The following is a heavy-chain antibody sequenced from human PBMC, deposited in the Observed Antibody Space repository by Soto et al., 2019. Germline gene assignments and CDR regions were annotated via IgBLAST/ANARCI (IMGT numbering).Heavy chain of an antibody. V-gene: IGHV4-30-4*01. CDR1: GGSVSSGDYF. D-gene: IGHD5-12*01. Sequence: SETLSLTCTVSGGSVSSGDYFWSWIRQPPGKGLEWIGYIYDSGSSYYNPSLKSRVTMSVDTSKNQFSLKLRSVAAADTAMYYCAREKGYISGPKNFDSWGQGTLVTVSS. CDR3: AREKGYISGPKNFDS. CDR2: IYDSGSS. J-gene: IGHJ4*02.